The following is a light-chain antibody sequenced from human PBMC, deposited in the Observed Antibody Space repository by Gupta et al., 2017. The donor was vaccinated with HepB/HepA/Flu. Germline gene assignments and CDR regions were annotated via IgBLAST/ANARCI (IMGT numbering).Light chain of an antibody. J-gene: IGKJ1*01. V-gene: IGKV1-39*01. CDR3: QQSYSMPWT. CDR1: QSIRKY. Sequence: DIQMTESLSSLSASVGDRVTITCRASQSIRKYVNWYQQKPGKAPNLLIYAASDLHSGVPSSFRGSGSGTDFTLIISSLQPEDFATYYCQQSYSMPWTFGQGTKVEIK. CDR2: AAS.